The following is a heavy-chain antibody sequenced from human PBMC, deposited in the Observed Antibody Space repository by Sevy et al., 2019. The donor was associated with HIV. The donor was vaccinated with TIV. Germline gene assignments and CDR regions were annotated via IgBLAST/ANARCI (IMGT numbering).Heavy chain of an antibody. V-gene: IGHV4-59*01. CDR1: GGSISSYY. J-gene: IGHJ3*02. D-gene: IGHD2-15*01. Sequence: SETLSLTCTVSGGSISSYYWSWIRQPPGKGLEWIGYIYYSGSTNYNPSLKSRVTISVDTSKNQFSLKLSSVTAADTAGYYCARERWDCSGGSCYGRGAFDIWGQGTMVTVSS. CDR2: IYYSGST. CDR3: ARERWDCSGGSCYGRGAFDI.